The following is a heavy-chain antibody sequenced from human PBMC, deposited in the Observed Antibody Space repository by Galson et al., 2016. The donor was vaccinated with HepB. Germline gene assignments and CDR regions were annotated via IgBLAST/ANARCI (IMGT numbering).Heavy chain of an antibody. CDR1: GFTFGDYA. J-gene: IGHJ5*02. V-gene: IGHV3-9*01. CDR2: ISWNSGNT. D-gene: IGHD2-2*01. CDR3: AKAAQYCSSSSCRNWFDP. Sequence: SLRLSCAASGFTFGDYAMHWVRQAPGKGLEWVSGISWNSGNTGYADSVKGRFTISRDNPKNSLYLQMNSLRAEDKALYYCAKAAQYCSSSSCRNWFDPWGQGTLVTVSS.